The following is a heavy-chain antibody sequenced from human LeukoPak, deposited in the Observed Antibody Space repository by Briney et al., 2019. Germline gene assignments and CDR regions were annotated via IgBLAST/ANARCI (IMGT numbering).Heavy chain of an antibody. V-gene: IGHV1-18*01. J-gene: IGHJ4*02. D-gene: IGHD3-22*01. Sequence: GASVKVSCKASGYTFTSYGISWVRQAPGQGLEWMGWISAYNSNTNYAQKLQGRVTMTTDTSTSTAYMELRSLRSDDTAMYYCARVPSYYYDSSGYSDYWGQGTLVTVSS. CDR2: ISAYNSNT. CDR1: GYTFTSYG. CDR3: ARVPSYYYDSSGYSDY.